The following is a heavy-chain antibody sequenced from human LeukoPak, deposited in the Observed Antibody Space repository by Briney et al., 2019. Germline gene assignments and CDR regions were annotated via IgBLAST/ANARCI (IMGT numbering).Heavy chain of an antibody. V-gene: IGHV4-4*09. CDR3: ANYHRNLHFHMGV. Sequence: SETLSLTCSVSGGSFDSKYWSWIRQPPGKGLEWIGYIYTSGSTNVNPSLRSRVAMSIDTSTNQFSLKVYSVTAADTAVYYCANYHRNLHFHMGVWGQGTPVNVSS. D-gene: IGHD1-14*01. J-gene: IGHJ6*02. CDR2: IYTSGST. CDR1: GGSFDSKY.